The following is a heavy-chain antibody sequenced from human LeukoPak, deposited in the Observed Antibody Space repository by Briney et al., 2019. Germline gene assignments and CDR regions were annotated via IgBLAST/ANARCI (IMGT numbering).Heavy chain of an antibody. CDR1: GGTFSSYA. J-gene: IGHJ3*02. CDR3: ARHGVGGSSGRTDDAFDI. D-gene: IGHD3-22*01. Sequence: SVKVSCKASGGTFSSYAISWVRQAPGQGLEWMGRIIPILGIANYAQKFQGRVTITADKSTSTAYMELSSLRSEDTAVYYCARHGVGGSSGRTDDAFDIWGQGQWSPSLQ. CDR2: IIPILGIA. V-gene: IGHV1-69*04.